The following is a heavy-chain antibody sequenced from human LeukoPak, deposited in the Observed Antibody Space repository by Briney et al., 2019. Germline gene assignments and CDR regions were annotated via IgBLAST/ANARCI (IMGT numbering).Heavy chain of an antibody. V-gene: IGHV1-69*13. D-gene: IGHD6-13*01. CDR1: GGTFSSYT. J-gene: IGHJ5*02. CDR3: ARDSSRPYNWFDP. Sequence: SVKVSCKASGGTFSSYTISWVRQAPGQGLEWMGGIIPIFGTANYAQKFQGRVTITADESTGTAYMELSSLRSEDTAVYYCARDSSRPYNWFDPWGQGTLVTVSS. CDR2: IIPIFGTA.